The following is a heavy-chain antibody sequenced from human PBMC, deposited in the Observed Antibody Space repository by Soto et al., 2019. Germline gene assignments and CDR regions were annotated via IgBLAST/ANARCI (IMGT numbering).Heavy chain of an antibody. D-gene: IGHD6-13*01. J-gene: IGHJ4*02. CDR1: GYTFTSYD. CDR3: AREPASIAAAGTPVDDY. Sequence: ASVKVSCKASGYTFTSYDISWVRQATGQGLGWMGWMNPNSGNTGYAQKFQGRVTMTRNTSISTAYMELSSLRSEETAVYYCAREPASIAAAGTPVDDYWGQGTLVTVSS. V-gene: IGHV1-8*01. CDR2: MNPNSGNT.